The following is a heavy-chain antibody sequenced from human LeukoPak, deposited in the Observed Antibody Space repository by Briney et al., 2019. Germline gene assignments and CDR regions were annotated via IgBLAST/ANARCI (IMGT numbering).Heavy chain of an antibody. J-gene: IGHJ5*02. CDR1: GYSISSGYY. V-gene: IGHV4-38-2*01. Sequence: PSETLSLTCAVSGYSISSGYYWGWIRQPPGKGLEWIGSIYHSGSTYYNPSLKSRVTISVDTSKNQFSLKLSSVTAADTAVYYCARWAPWFGELGNWFDPWGQGTLVTVSS. CDR2: IYHSGST. D-gene: IGHD3-10*01. CDR3: ARWAPWFGELGNWFDP.